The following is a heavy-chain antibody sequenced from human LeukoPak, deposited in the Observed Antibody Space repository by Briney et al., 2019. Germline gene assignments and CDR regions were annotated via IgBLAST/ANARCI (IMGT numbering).Heavy chain of an antibody. CDR3: ARWGNSPVAYGWFDP. D-gene: IGHD2-8*02. V-gene: IGHV4-34*01. J-gene: IGHJ5*02. Sequence: SETLSLTCAVYGGSFSGYYWSWVRQPPGKGLEWVGEINHSGSTNYNPSLKSRVTISVDTSKNQFSLKLRSVTAADTAVYYCARWGNSPVAYGWFDPWGQGTLVTVSS. CDR2: INHSGST. CDR1: GGSFSGYY.